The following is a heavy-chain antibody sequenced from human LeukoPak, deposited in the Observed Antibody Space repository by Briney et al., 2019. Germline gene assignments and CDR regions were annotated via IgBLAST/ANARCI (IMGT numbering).Heavy chain of an antibody. V-gene: IGHV1-18*01. CDR3: ARTVITREYYYYGMDV. D-gene: IGHD4-11*01. J-gene: IGHJ6*02. Sequence: ASVKVFCKASGYTFTSYGISWVRQAPGQGLEWMGWISAYNGNTNYAQKLQGRVTMTTDTSTSTAYMELRSLRSDDTAVYYCARTVITREYYYYGMDVWGQGTTVTVSS. CDR1: GYTFTSYG. CDR2: ISAYNGNT.